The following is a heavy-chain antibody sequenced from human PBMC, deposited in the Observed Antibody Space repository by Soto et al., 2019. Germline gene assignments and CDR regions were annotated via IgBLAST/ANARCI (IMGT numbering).Heavy chain of an antibody. J-gene: IGHJ6*02. CDR2: ISDISSTI. CDR3: ARAWEEAKQWLTHYYYYGMDV. V-gene: IGHV3-48*01. D-gene: IGHD6-19*01. CDR1: GFTFTSYN. Sequence: EVQLVESGGGLVQPGGSLRLSCAASGFTFTSYNMNWVRQAPGKGLVWVSYISDISSTIYYADSVKGRFTISRDNAKNSLYLQMNSLRVEDTAVYYCARAWEEAKQWLTHYYYYGMDVWGQGTTVTVSS.